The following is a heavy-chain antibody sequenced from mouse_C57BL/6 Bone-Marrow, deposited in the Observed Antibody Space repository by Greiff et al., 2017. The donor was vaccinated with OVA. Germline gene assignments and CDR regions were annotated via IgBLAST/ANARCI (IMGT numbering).Heavy chain of an antibody. V-gene: IGHV5-4*03. Sequence: EVNLVESGGGLVKPGGSLKLSCAASGFTFSSYAMSWVRQTPEKRLEWVATISDGGSYTYYPDNVKGRFTISRDNAKNNLYLQMSHLKSEDTAMYYCARAPDYAMDYWGQGTSVTVSS. CDR3: ARAPDYAMDY. CDR1: GFTFSSYA. J-gene: IGHJ4*01. CDR2: ISDGGSYT.